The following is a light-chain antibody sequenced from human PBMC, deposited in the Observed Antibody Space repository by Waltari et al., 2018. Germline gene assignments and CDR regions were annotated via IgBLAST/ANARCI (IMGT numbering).Light chain of an antibody. Sequence: LQVDPFPSSVSAFVGDRVTIPFRASQGISSWLAWYQQKPGKAPKLLIYSASTLYNGVPLRFSGSGSGTDFTLTISSLQPDDSGTYYCQQANSFPPTFGQGTKLEI. CDR2: SAS. J-gene: IGKJ2*01. CDR3: QQANSFPPT. V-gene: IGKV1-12*01. CDR1: QGISSW.